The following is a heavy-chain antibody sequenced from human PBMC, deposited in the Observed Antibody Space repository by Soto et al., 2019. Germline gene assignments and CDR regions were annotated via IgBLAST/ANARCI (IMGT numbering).Heavy chain of an antibody. CDR1: GFTFSSYD. D-gene: IGHD5-12*01. V-gene: IGHV3-13*01. J-gene: IGHJ6*02. CDR3: ARANPRDGYNYYYYYGMDV. Sequence: GGSLRLSCVASGFTFSSYDMHWVRQATGKGLEWVSAIGTAGDTYYPGSVKGRFTISRENAKNSLYLQMNSLRAGDTAVYYCARANPRDGYNYYYYYGMDVWGQGTTVTVSS. CDR2: IGTAGDT.